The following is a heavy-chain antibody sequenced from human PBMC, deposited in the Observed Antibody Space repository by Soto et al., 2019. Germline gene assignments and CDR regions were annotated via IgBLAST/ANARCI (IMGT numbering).Heavy chain of an antibody. CDR3: AREGVIVGATAADY. CDR2: INHSGST. CDR1: GGSFSGYY. D-gene: IGHD1-26*01. J-gene: IGHJ4*02. Sequence: SETLSLTCAVYGGSFSGYYWTWIRQPPGTGLEWIGEINHSGSTNYNPSLKSRVTISVDTSKNQFSLKLTSVTAADTAVYYCAREGVIVGATAADYWGQGTLVTVSS. V-gene: IGHV4-34*01.